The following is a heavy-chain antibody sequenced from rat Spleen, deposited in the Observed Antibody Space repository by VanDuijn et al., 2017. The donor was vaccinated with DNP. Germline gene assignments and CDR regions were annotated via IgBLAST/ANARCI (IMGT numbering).Heavy chain of an antibody. Sequence: EVQLVESGGGLVQAGRSLKLSCAASGFTFRNYGMAWVRQAPTKGLEWVASISTVGDNSVYRDSVKGRFTISRDNAKNTQYLQMDSLRSEDTATYYCSRGAAIYFDYWGQGVMVTVSS. V-gene: IGHV5S13*01. J-gene: IGHJ2*01. CDR3: SRGAAIYFDY. D-gene: IGHD1-2*01. CDR1: GFTFRNYG. CDR2: ISTVGDNS.